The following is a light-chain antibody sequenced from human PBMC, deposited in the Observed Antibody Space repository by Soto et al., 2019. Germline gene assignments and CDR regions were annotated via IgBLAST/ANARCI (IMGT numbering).Light chain of an antibody. Sequence: QSALTQPPSASGSPGQSVTISCTGTSSDVGDYDYVSWYQQHPGKAPKFIIYEVTKRPSGVPDRFSGSKSGNTASLTVSGLQAEDEADYYCSSYAGNNKLVFGGGTKVTVL. J-gene: IGLJ2*01. V-gene: IGLV2-8*01. CDR1: SSDVGDYDY. CDR3: SSYAGNNKLV. CDR2: EVT.